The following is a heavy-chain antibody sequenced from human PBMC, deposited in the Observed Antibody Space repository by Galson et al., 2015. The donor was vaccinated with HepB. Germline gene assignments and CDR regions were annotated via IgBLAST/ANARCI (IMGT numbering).Heavy chain of an antibody. V-gene: IGHV3-33*08. CDR3: ARESEVSGWYFFDY. D-gene: IGHD6-19*01. CDR2: IWYDGSNK. CDR1: GFTFRGHS. J-gene: IGHJ4*02. Sequence: SLRLSCAASGFTFRGHSMHWVRQAPGKGLEWVAVIWYDGSNKDYADSVRGRFTISRDNSKNTVYLQMNSLRAEDTAGYYCARESEVSGWYFFDYWGQGTLVTVSS.